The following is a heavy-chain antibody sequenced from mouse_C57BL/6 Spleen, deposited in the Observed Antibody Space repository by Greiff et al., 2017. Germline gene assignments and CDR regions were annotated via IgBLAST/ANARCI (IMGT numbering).Heavy chain of an antibody. V-gene: IGHV1-42*01. CDR2: INPSTGGT. CDR3: ARPGSCPVGC. J-gene: IGHJ2*01. Sequence: EVQLQESGPELVKPGASVKISCKASGYSFTGYYMNWVQQSPEKSLEWIGEINPSTGGTTYNQKFTGKATLTVATSSSKAYMQLKSLTAEDSAVYYCARPGSCPVGCWGPGTTLTVSS. D-gene: IGHD1-1*02. CDR1: GYSFTGYY.